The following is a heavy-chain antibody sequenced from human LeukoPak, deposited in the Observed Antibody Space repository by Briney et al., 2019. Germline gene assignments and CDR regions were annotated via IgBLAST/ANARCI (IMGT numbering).Heavy chain of an antibody. CDR2: INPNSGGT. CDR3: AREKMATNWFDP. D-gene: IGHD5-24*01. J-gene: IGHJ5*02. CDR1: GYTFTGYY. Sequence: ASVKVSCKASGYTFTGYYMRWVRQAPGQGLEWMGWINPNSGGTNYAQKFQGRVTMTRDTSISTAYMELSRLRSDDTAVYYCAREKMATNWFDPWGQGTLVTVSS. V-gene: IGHV1-2*02.